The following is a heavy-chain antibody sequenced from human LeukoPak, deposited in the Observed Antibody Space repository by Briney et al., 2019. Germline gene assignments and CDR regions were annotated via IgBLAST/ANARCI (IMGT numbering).Heavy chain of an antibody. CDR1: GFTFSSYA. Sequence: GGSLRLSCAASGFTFSSYAMTWVRQAPGKGLEWVSSIRGSGDSTYYADSVKDRFTLSRDNSKNTLYLQMNSLRAEDTAVYYCAKGAGTSKIGSFGYWGQGTLVTVSS. CDR2: IRGSGDST. CDR3: AKGAGTSKIGSFGY. V-gene: IGHV3-23*01. J-gene: IGHJ4*02. D-gene: IGHD1-7*01.